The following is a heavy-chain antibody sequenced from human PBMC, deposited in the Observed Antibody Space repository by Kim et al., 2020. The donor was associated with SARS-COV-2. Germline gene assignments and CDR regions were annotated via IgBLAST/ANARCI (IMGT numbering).Heavy chain of an antibody. CDR3: ARESIAARYYGMDV. CDR2: ISYDGSNK. J-gene: IGHJ6*02. Sequence: GGSLRLSCAASGFTFSSYAMHWVRQAPGKGLEWVAVISYDGSNKYYADSVKGRFTISRDNSKNTLYLQMNSLRAEDTAVYYCARESIAARYYGMDVWGQGTTVTVSS. D-gene: IGHD6-6*01. V-gene: IGHV3-30-3*01. CDR1: GFTFSSYA.